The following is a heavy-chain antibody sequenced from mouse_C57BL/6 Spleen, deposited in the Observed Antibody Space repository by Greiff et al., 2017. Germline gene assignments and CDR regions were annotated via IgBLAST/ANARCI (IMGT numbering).Heavy chain of an antibody. J-gene: IGHJ3*01. CDR2: INPNNGGT. CDR3: ASDYYGSSYKFAY. Sequence: VQLQQSGPELVKPGASVKIPCKASGYTFTDYNMDWVKQSHGKSLEWIGDINPNNGGTIYNQKFKGKATLTVDKSSSTAYMELRSLTSEDTAVYYCASDYYGSSYKFAYWGQGTLVTVSA. D-gene: IGHD1-1*01. CDR1: GYTFTDYN. V-gene: IGHV1-18*01.